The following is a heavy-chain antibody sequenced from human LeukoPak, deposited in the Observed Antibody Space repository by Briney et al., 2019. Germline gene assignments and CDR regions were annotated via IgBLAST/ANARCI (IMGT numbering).Heavy chain of an antibody. Sequence: SETLSLTCAVYGGSFSGYYWSWIRQPPGKGLEWIGEINPSGSTNYNPSLKSRVTISVDTSKNQFSLKLSSVTAVDTAVYYCARGTVGHSYGLLGYFDYWGQGTLVTVSS. CDR1: GGSFSGYY. CDR2: INPSGST. V-gene: IGHV4-34*01. D-gene: IGHD5-18*01. CDR3: ARGTVGHSYGLLGYFDY. J-gene: IGHJ4*02.